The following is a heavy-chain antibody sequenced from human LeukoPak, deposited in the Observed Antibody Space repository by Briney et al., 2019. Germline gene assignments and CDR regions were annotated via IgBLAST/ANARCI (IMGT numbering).Heavy chain of an antibody. CDR2: IYHSGAT. D-gene: IGHD4-23*01. Sequence: SETLSLTCAVSGGSISSSSTNCWTWVCQPPGKGLEWIGEIYHSGATNYNPSLKSRVTMLLDKSKDQFSLKLNSVTAADTAVYYCARNGGNSDYDYWGQGTLVTVSA. CDR1: GGSISSSSTNC. V-gene: IGHV4-4*02. CDR3: ARNGGNSDYDY. J-gene: IGHJ4*02.